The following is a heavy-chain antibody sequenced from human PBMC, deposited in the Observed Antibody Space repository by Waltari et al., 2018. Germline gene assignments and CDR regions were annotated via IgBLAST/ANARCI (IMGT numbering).Heavy chain of an antibody. CDR3: AKGEVWIGSAGTDV. V-gene: IGHV3-23*04. J-gene: IGHJ6*04. D-gene: IGHD2-2*03. CDR2: ISASGTST. CDR1: GFLFTGYA. Sequence: EVQLVETGGGPVQLGGSLRLSCEATGFLFTGYARSWVRQAPGRGLEWVSSISASGTSTFYADSVKGRFTISRDNSRNTLDLQMNSLRVEDAAVYYCAKGEVWIGSAGTDVWGKGTTVTVSS.